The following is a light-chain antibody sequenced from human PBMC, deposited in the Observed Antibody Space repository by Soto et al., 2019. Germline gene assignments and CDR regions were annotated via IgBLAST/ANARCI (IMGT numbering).Light chain of an antibody. CDR2: DAS. CDR1: QSVSSY. J-gene: IGKJ4*01. Sequence: EIVLTRSPATLSLSPGERATLSCRASQSVSSYLAWYQQKPGQAPRLLIYDASNRATGIPARFSGSGSGTDFTLTISSLEPEDFAVYYCQQRSNWPGTFGGGTKVDIK. CDR3: QQRSNWPGT. V-gene: IGKV3-11*01.